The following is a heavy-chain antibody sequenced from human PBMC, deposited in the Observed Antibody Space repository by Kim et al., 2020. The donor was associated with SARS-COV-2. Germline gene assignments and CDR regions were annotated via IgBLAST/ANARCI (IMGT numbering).Heavy chain of an antibody. CDR3: ASVSWFGELKDY. CDR2: ISYDGSNK. J-gene: IGHJ4*02. CDR1: GFTFSSYG. V-gene: IGHV3-33*05. D-gene: IGHD3-10*01. Sequence: GGSLRLSCAASGFTFSSYGMHWVRQAPGKGLEWVAVISYDGSNKYYADSVKGRFTISRDNSKNTLYLQMNSLRAEDTAVYYCASVSWFGELKDYWGQGTLVTVSS.